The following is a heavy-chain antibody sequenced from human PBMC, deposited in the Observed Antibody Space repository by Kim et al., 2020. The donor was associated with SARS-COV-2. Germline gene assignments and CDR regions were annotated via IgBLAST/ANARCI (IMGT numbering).Heavy chain of an antibody. CDR3: ARDKMGIVGARVDY. V-gene: IGHV3-48*04. CDR1: GFTFSSYS. D-gene: IGHD1-26*01. CDR2: ISSSSSTI. J-gene: IGHJ4*02. Sequence: GGSLRLSCAASGFTFSSYSMNWVRQAPGKGLEWVSYISSSSSTIYYADSVKGRFTISRDNAKNSLYLQMNSLRAEDTAVYYCARDKMGIVGARVDYWGQGTLVTVSS.